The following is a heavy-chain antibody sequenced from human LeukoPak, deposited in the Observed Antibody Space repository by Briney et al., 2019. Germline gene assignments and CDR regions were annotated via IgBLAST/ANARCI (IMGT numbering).Heavy chain of an antibody. Sequence: PGGSLRLSCAASGFTFSSYWMHWVRQAPGKGLVWVSVIYGGGATYYADSVKGRFTISRDNSKNTLFLQMNSLRAEDMAVYYCAKDRADVVPTMVLDYWGQGILVTVSS. CDR1: GFTFSSYW. CDR2: IYGGGAT. D-gene: IGHD5-12*01. J-gene: IGHJ4*02. CDR3: AKDRADVVPTMVLDY. V-gene: IGHV3-53*01.